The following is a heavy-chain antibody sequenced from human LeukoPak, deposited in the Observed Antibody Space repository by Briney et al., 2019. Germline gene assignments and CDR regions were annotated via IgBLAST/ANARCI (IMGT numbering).Heavy chain of an antibody. CDR3: AKRMYRGHCSGGSCYSGDY. CDR2: ISGSGGST. V-gene: IGHV3-23*01. CDR1: GFTFSSYA. Sequence: GGSLRLSCAASGFTFSSYAMSWVRQAPGKGLEWVSAISGSGGSTYYADSVKGRFTISRDNSKNTLYLQMNSLRAEDTAVYYCAKRMYRGHCSGGSCYSGDYWGQGTLVTVSS. D-gene: IGHD2-15*01. J-gene: IGHJ4*02.